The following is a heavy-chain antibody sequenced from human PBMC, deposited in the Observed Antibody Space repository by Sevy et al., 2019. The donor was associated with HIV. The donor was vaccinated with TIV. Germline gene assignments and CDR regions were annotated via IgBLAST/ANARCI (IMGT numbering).Heavy chain of an antibody. D-gene: IGHD2-2*01. CDR1: GYTLSALS. V-gene: IGHV1-24*01. CDR3: ATDIVVGRDY. CDR2: FDEDGET. J-gene: IGHJ4*02. Sequence: ASVKVSCKVSGYTLSALSMHWVRQAPGKGLEWMGGFDEDGETLYAQKFQGRVTMTEDTFTDTGYMELSRLRSEDTAVYYCATDIVVGRDYWGQGTLVTVSS.